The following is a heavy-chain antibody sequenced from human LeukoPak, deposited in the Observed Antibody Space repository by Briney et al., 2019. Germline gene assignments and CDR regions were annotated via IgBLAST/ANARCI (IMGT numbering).Heavy chain of an antibody. D-gene: IGHD5-24*01. CDR2: IKQDGSEK. V-gene: IGHV3-7*01. J-gene: IGHJ4*02. CDR3: ARVESSRAYFGY. CDR1: GFTFCSYW. Sequence: GGSLRLSCAASGFTFCSYWMSWVRQAPGKGLEWVANIKQDGSEKYYVDSVKGRFTISRDNSKNTLYLQMNSLRAEDTAVYYCARVESSRAYFGYWGQGTLVTVSS.